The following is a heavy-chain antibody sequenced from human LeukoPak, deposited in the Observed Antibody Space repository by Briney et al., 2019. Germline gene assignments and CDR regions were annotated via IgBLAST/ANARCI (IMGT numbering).Heavy chain of an antibody. J-gene: IGHJ5*01. CDR3: ARDLERGVIGGFDS. CDR2: IYYSGST. Sequence: SETLSLTCTVSGGSISSYYWSWIRQPPGKGLEWIGYIYYSGSTNYNPSLKSRVTISVDTSKNQFSLKLSSVTAADTAVYYCARDLERGVIGGFDSWGQGTLVIVSS. V-gene: IGHV4-59*01. D-gene: IGHD3-10*01. CDR1: GGSISSYY.